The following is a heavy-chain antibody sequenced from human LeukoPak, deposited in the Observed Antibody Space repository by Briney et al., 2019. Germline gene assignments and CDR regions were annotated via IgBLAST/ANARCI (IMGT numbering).Heavy chain of an antibody. Sequence: GGSLRLSCAASGFRFSDYWMTWVRQVPGKGLEWVANIRQGGNEMYYADSVKDRFAISRDNARNSLYLEMSSLRTEDTAVYYCARVGAWELQRVFDYWGQGTLVTVSS. CDR3: ARVGAWELQRVFDY. J-gene: IGHJ4*02. CDR2: IRQGGNEM. D-gene: IGHD1-26*01. CDR1: GFRFSDYW. V-gene: IGHV3-7*01.